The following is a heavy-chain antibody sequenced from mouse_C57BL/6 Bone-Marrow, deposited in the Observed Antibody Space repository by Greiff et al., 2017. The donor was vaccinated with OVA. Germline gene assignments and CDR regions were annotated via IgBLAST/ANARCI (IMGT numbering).Heavy chain of an antibody. V-gene: IGHV1-55*01. J-gene: IGHJ3*01. D-gene: IGHD2-2*01. Sequence: QVQLKQPGAELVKPGASVKMSCKASGYTFTSYWITWVKQRPGQGLEWIGDIYPGSGSTNYNEKFKSKATLTVDTSSSTAYMQLSSLTSEDSAVYYCARGGIYYGYDADFAYWGQGTLVTVSA. CDR1: GYTFTSYW. CDR3: ARGGIYYGYDADFAY. CDR2: IYPGSGST.